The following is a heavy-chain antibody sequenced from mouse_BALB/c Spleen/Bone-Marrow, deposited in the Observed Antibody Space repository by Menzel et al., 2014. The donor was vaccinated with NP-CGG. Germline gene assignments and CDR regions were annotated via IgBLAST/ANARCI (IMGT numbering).Heavy chain of an antibody. CDR2: IWAGGST. J-gene: IGHJ3*01. V-gene: IGHV2-9*02. D-gene: IGHD3-2*01. Sequence: VHLVESGPGLVAPSQSLSITCTVSGFSLTSYGVHWVRQPPGKGLEWLGVIWAGGSTNYNSALMSRLSISKDNSKSQVFLKMNSLRTDDTAMYYCARALDGSGYGFAYWGQGTLVTVSA. CDR3: ARALDGSGYGFAY. CDR1: GFSLTSYG.